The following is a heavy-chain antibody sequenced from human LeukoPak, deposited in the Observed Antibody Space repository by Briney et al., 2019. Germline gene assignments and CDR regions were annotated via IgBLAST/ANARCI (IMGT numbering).Heavy chain of an antibody. CDR1: AYTLTELS. V-gene: IGHV1-24*01. J-gene: IGHJ4*02. Sequence: VASVKVSCKVSAYTLTELSMHWVRQAPGKGLEWMGGFDPEDGETIYAQKFQGRVTMTEDTSTDTAYMELSSLRSEDTAVYYCATGYDSSGYYFDYWGQGTLVTVSS. D-gene: IGHD3-22*01. CDR2: FDPEDGET. CDR3: ATGYDSSGYYFDY.